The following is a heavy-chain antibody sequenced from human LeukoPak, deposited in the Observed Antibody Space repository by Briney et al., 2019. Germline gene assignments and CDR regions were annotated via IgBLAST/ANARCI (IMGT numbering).Heavy chain of an antibody. D-gene: IGHD6-13*01. CDR3: AKSTSSWYGGPFDL. CDR1: GFSFTSYG. CDR2: ISGSGGST. Sequence: PGGSLRLSCAASGFSFTSYGIIWVRQAPGKGLEWVSGISGSGGSTYNADSVKGRFTISRDNSKNTLFLQMNSLRAEDTAVYYCAKSTSSWYGGPFDLWGRGTMVTVSS. V-gene: IGHV3-23*01. J-gene: IGHJ3*01.